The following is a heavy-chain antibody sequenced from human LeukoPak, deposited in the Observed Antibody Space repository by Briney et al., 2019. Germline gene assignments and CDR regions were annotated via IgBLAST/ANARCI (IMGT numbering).Heavy chain of an antibody. J-gene: IGHJ4*02. CDR2: INRDGSEK. V-gene: IGHV3-7*01. CDR3: VRDVEL. Sequence: PGGSLRLSCAASGFTFSNFWMGWARQGPEKGLQLVASINRDGSEKHPVDSVKGRFTISRDNAKNSVFLEMSSLRVEDTAVYYCVRDVELWGQGTLVTVSS. CDR1: GFTFSNFW. D-gene: IGHD1-1*01.